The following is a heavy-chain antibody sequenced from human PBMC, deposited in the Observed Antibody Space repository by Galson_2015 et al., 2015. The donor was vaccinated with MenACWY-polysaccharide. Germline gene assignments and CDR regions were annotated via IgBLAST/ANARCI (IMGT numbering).Heavy chain of an antibody. CDR3: ARDAGVSAIQYVGYLDY. Sequence: SLRLSCAGSLFTSSSYWIHWVRQLPGKGLMWVSRIHSDGATRGYADSVKGRFTISRDDAKTTVFLQMNSLSAEDTAVYYCARDAGVSAIQYVGYLDYWGQGTLVTVSS. D-gene: IGHD2-21*01. J-gene: IGHJ4*02. V-gene: IGHV3-74*01. CDR2: IHSDGATR. CDR1: LFTSSSYW.